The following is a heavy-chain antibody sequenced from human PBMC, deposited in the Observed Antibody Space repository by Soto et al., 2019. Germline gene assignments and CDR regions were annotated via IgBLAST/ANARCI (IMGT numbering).Heavy chain of an antibody. CDR3: ARGIKEGLAT. J-gene: IGHJ1*01. V-gene: IGHV4-30-4*01. CDR1: GYSISSGDYC. Sequence: SKTXSLTFTFSGYSISSGDYCCIWIRQSPGKCLEWIAYVYYNVIKQYNPSLRSRVVISLDASKNQFFLNLTSVTDADAAVYSCARGIKEGLATWGPGTLVKVYS. CDR2: VYYNVIK. D-gene: IGHD3-3*02.